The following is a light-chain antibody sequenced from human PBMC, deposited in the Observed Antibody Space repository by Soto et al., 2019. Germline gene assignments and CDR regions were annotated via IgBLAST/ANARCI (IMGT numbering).Light chain of an antibody. CDR2: DVS. V-gene: IGLV2-14*01. CDR1: SSDVGGYNY. CDR3: SSYTSSSTLGV. Sequence: QSVLTQPASVSGSPGQSITISCTGTSSDVGGYNYVSWYQQHPGKAPKLMIYDVSNRPSGVSNRFPGSKSGNTASLTISGLQAEDEADYYCSSYTSSSTLGVFGTGTRSPS. J-gene: IGLJ1*01.